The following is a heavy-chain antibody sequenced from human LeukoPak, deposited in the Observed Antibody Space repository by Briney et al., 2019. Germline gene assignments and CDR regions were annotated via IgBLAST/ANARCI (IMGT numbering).Heavy chain of an antibody. CDR3: ARLRDSSGWYRYYYYGMDV. CDR2: INHSGST. CDR1: GGSFSGYY. Sequence: SETLSLTCAVYGGSFSGYYWSWIRQPPGKGLEWIGEINHSGSTNYNPSLKSRVTISVDTSKNQFSLKLSSVTAADTAVYYCARLRDSSGWYRYYYYGMDVWGQGTTVTVSS. D-gene: IGHD6-13*01. J-gene: IGHJ6*02. V-gene: IGHV4-34*01.